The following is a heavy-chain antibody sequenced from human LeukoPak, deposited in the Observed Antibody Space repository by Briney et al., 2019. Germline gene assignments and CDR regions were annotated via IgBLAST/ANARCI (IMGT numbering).Heavy chain of an antibody. D-gene: IGHD6-19*01. CDR3: ARGTGWYFF. CDR2: IYYSGST. J-gene: IGHJ4*02. CDR1: GGSISSYY. Sequence: SETLSLTCTVSGGSISSYYWSWIRQPPGKGLEWIGYIYYSGSTNYNPSLKSRVTISVDTSKNQFSLKLSSVSAADTAVYYCARGTGWYFFWGQGTLVTVSS. V-gene: IGHV4-59*01.